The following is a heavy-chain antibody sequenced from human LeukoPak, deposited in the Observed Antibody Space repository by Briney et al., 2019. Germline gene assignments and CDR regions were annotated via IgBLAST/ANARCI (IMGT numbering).Heavy chain of an antibody. V-gene: IGHV1-69*05. CDR2: IIPIFGTA. J-gene: IGHJ6*03. CDR1: GGTFSSYA. Sequence: GAPVKVSCKASGGTFSSYAISWVRQAPGQGLEWMGGIIPIFGTANYAQKFQGRVTITTDESTSTAYMELSSLRSEDTAVNYCAGRRCGGDCYSGYYYYMDVWGKGTTVTVSS. CDR3: AGRRCGGDCYSGYYYYMDV. D-gene: IGHD2-21*02.